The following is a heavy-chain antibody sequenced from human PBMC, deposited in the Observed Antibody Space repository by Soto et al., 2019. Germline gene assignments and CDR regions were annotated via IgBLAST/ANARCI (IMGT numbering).Heavy chain of an antibody. Sequence: QVQLQESGPGLVKPSGTLSLTCAVSGDSISSSIWWSWVRQPPGKGLEWIGEISHTGSTNNNPSLRSRVTISVDKSKNQISLKLSSVSVADSAVYYCARYRGSGSLTGAFDFWGQGTMVTVSS. D-gene: IGHD6-25*01. V-gene: IGHV4-4*02. CDR2: ISHTGST. CDR1: GDSISSSIW. J-gene: IGHJ3*01. CDR3: ARYRGSGSLTGAFDF.